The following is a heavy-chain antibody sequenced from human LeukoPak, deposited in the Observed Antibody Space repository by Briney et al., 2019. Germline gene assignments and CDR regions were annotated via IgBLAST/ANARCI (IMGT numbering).Heavy chain of an antibody. D-gene: IGHD1-26*01. CDR1: GGSFSGYY. V-gene: IGHV4-34*01. CDR3: AVKGAPLTYFDY. Sequence: SETLSLTCAVYGGSFSGYYWSWLRQPPGKGLEWIGEINHSGSTNYNPSLKSRVTISVDTSKNQFSLKLSSVTAADTAVYYCAVKGAPLTYFDYWGQGTLVTASS. CDR2: INHSGST. J-gene: IGHJ4*02.